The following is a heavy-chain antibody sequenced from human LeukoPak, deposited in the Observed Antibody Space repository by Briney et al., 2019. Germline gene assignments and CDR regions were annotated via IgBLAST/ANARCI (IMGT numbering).Heavy chain of an antibody. D-gene: IGHD4-17*01. V-gene: IGHV3-15*01. Sequence: GGSLRLSCAASGFTFRDAWMSWVRQAPGKGLEWFGGVKSKTNGGTTDYAAPVTGRFTISRDDSKNTLYLQMNSLKNEDTAVYYCTKFDYAAFEYWGQGAPGTVSS. J-gene: IGHJ4*02. CDR1: GFTFRDAW. CDR2: VKSKTNGGTT. CDR3: TKFDYAAFEY.